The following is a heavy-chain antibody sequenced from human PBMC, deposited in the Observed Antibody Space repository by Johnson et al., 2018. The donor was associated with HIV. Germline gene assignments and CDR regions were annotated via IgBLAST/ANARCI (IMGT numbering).Heavy chain of an antibody. CDR1: GFTFSSYA. CDR3: ARVSSSSLGAFDI. Sequence: QVQLVESGGGVVQPGRSLRLSSAASGFTFSSYAMHWVRQAPGMGLEWVAVISYDGCNTYYVHSLMVRFTISRDNSKNTLYLQMNSLSAEDTAVYYCARVSSSSLGAFDIWGQGTMVTVSS. V-gene: IGHV3-30*04. J-gene: IGHJ3*02. CDR2: ISYDGCNT. D-gene: IGHD6-6*01.